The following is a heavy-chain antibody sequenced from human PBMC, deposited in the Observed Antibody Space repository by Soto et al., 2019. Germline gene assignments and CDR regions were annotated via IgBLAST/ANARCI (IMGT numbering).Heavy chain of an antibody. V-gene: IGHV1-69*02. CDR1: GDTFSSYT. D-gene: IGHD3-10*01. CDR3: AREPFGERDCYFDY. J-gene: IGHJ4*02. CDR2: IIPILGMA. Sequence: QVQLVQSGPEVKKPGSSVKVSCKVSGDTFSSYTYTWVRQAPGQGLEWMGRIIPILGMAKYAQKFQGQVTITADTSTGTAYMELRSLRSEDTAVYYCAREPFGERDCYFDYWGQGTLVTVSS.